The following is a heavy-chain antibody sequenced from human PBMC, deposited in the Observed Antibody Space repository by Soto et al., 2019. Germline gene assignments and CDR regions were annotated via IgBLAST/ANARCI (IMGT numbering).Heavy chain of an antibody. D-gene: IGHD3-10*01. CDR2: IDNAGTDS. V-gene: IGHV3-74*01. Sequence: EVQLVESGGGLVQPGGSLRLSCAASGFTFSGRSMHWVRQAPGKGLVWVSGIDNAGTDSTYTDSVKGRFTSSRDNAKNTLYPQMTRLRVEDTAVYYCARGWFGPDVWGKGTTVTVSA. CDR3: ARGWFGPDV. J-gene: IGHJ6*04. CDR1: GFTFSGRS.